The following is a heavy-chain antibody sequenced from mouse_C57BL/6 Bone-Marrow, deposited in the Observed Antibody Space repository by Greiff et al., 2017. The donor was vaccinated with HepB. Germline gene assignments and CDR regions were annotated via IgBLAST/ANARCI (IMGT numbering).Heavy chain of an antibody. CDR1: GFPITSGYY. CDR2: ITHSGET. CDR3: AGDRYGSSLFAY. V-gene: IGHV12-3*01. J-gene: IGHJ3*01. Sequence: VQLQQSGPGLVKPSQSLFLTCSITGFPITSGYYWIWIRQSPGKPLEWMGYITHSGETFYNPSLQSPISITRETSKNHFFLQLNSVTTEDTAMYYCAGDRYGSSLFAYWGQGILVTVSA. D-gene: IGHD1-1*01.